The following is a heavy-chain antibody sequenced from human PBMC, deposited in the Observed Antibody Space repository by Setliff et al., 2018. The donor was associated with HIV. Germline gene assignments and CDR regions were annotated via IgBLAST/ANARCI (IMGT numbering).Heavy chain of an antibody. J-gene: IGHJ6*03. CDR1: GFRFSDYT. V-gene: IGHV3-23*01. CDR2: ISGSGDTI. Sequence: GGSLRLSCAPSGFRFSDYTMTWVRQAPGKGLECVSGISGSGDTIYYADSVKGRFTISRDNSKNILSLQMNSLRAEDTAVYYCARDWGVYPNYYYYMDVWGKGTTVTVSS. CDR3: ARDWGVYPNYYYYMDV. D-gene: IGHD3-16*01.